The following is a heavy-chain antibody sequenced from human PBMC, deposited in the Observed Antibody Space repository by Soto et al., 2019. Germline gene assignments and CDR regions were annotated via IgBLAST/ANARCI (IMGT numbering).Heavy chain of an antibody. V-gene: IGHV1-2*02. CDR2: INPKTGGT. CDR3: ARAPRGYSNTLH. Sequence: QVRLVQSGAEVKKPGASVKVSCKASGYTFTDYYIYWGRQAPGQGLEWMGCINPKTGGTDYAQKYQSSVTTAYDTSISTGYMELSSLRSDDTAVYYCARAPRGYSNTLHWGQGTLVTVSS. J-gene: IGHJ4*02. CDR1: GYTFTDYY. D-gene: IGHD4-4*01.